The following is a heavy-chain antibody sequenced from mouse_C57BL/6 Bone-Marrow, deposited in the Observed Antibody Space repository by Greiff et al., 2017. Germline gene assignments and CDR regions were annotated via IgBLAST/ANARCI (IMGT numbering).Heavy chain of an antibody. CDR1: GFTFSSYG. J-gene: IGHJ3*01. CDR2: ISSGGSYT. D-gene: IGHD2-3*01. CDR3: ARHDGYGSFY. Sequence: EVKLVESGGDLVKPGGSLKLSCAASGFTFSSYGMSWVRQTPDKRLEWVATISSGGSYTYYPDSVKGRFTISRDNAKNTLYLQMSSLKSEDTAMYYCARHDGYGSFYWGQGTLVTVSA. V-gene: IGHV5-6*02.